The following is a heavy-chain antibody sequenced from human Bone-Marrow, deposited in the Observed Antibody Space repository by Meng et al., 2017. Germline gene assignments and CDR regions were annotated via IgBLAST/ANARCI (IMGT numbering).Heavy chain of an antibody. D-gene: IGHD3-22*01. CDR3: TRGPVIVDM. V-gene: IGHV6-1*01. CDR2: TYYRSRWPT. Sequence: SQTLSLTCAISRDSVSSNSAACNWIRQSPSRGLECLGRTYYRSRWPTDYSPSVKSRITINVNITKNQFSLQLNSVTTDDKAVYYCTRGPVIVDMWGQGTLVTVSS. CDR1: RDSVSSNSAA. J-gene: IGHJ4*02.